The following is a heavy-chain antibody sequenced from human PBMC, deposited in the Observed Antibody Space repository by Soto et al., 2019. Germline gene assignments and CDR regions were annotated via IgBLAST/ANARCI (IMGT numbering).Heavy chain of an antibody. V-gene: IGHV3-23*01. CDR3: AKDTRLAHYYASSGYLYYFDY. D-gene: IGHD3-22*01. CDR1: GFTFSSYA. Sequence: GGSLRLSCAASGFTFSSYAMSWVRQAPGKGLEWVSAISGSGGSTYYADSVKGRFTISRDNSKNTLYLQMNSLRAEDTAVYYCAKDTRLAHYYASSGYLYYFDYWGQGTLVTVYS. CDR2: ISGSGGST. J-gene: IGHJ4*02.